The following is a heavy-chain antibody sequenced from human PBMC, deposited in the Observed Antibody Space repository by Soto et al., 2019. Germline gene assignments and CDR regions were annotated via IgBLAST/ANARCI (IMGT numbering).Heavy chain of an antibody. CDR2: IYSGGST. J-gene: IGHJ4*02. D-gene: IGHD2-15*01. Sequence: EVQLVESGGGLIQPGGSLRLSCAASGFTVSSNYMSWVRQAPGKGLEWVSIIYSGGSTYNADSVKGRFTIFRDNSKNTLYLQMNSLRAEDTAVYYCARFLNGGSSSFDYWGQGTLVTVSS. CDR3: ARFLNGGSSSFDY. CDR1: GFTVSSNY. V-gene: IGHV3-53*01.